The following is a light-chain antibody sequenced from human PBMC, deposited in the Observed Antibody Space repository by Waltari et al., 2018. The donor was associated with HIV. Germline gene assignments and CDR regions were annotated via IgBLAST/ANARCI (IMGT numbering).Light chain of an antibody. J-gene: IGLJ2*01. V-gene: IGLV2-8*01. Sequence: QSALAQSPSASGFPGQAVTIPCTGTSSDIGSYYYVSRYQQHPGKAPKLMIYDVYKRPSGIPDRFSGSKSGNTASLTVSGLQAEDEANYYCSSYAGSTNRVVFGGGTFLTVL. CDR3: SSYAGSTNRVV. CDR2: DVY. CDR1: SSDIGSYYY.